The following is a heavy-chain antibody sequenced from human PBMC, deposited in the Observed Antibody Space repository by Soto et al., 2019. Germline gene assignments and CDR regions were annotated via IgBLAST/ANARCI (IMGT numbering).Heavy chain of an antibody. CDR1: GGSISSTNW. Sequence: QVQLQESGPRLVKPSGTLSLTCAVSGGSISSTNWWTWVRQPPGKVLEWIGEIYHSGTTNYNPSLTSRIPFSVDKSKNQCPLKLTPVTAGDPAVYYCAGLKEIGNYVHDYWGQGILVTVS. CDR2: IYHSGTT. CDR3: AGLKEIGNYVHDY. D-gene: IGHD4-4*01. J-gene: IGHJ4*02. V-gene: IGHV4-4*02.